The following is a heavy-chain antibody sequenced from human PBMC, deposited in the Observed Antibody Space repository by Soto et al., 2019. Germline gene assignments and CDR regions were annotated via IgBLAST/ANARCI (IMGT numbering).Heavy chain of an antibody. CDR2: ISTYNS. Sequence: ASVKVSCKASGYTFTRYGFSWVRQAPGQGLEWMGWISTYNSNYAQKFQGRVTLTIDTSTTTAYMELRNLRSDDTAVYYCAREGELGYWGQGTLVTVSS. D-gene: IGHD1-7*01. CDR1: GYTFTRYG. V-gene: IGHV1-18*01. J-gene: IGHJ4*02. CDR3: AREGELGY.